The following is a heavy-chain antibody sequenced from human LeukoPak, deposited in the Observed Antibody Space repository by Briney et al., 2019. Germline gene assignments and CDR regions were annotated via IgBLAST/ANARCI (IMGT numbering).Heavy chain of an antibody. J-gene: IGHJ4*02. CDR2: IRSKANSYAT. CDR3: TRRLATRDY. Sequence: GGFLRLSCAASGFTFSGSAMHWVRQASGKGLEWVGRIRSKANSYATAYAASVKGRFTISRDDSKNTAYLQMNSLKTEDTAVYYCTRRLATRDYWGQGTLVTVSS. V-gene: IGHV3-73*01. CDR1: GFTFSGSA.